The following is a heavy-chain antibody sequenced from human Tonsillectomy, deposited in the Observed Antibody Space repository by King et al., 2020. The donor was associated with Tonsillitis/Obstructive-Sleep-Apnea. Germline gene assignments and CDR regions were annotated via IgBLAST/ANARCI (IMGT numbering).Heavy chain of an antibody. D-gene: IGHD5-18*01. CDR2: ISYDGNTK. CDR1: GFTFSSYG. CDR3: AKEGTAMGARHCDC. Sequence: VQLVESGGGVVQPGRSLRLSCAASGFTFSSYGMQWVRQAPSKGLEWVAVISYDGNTKYYADSVKGRFTISRDNSKNTLSLQVNSLRAEDTAVFECAKEGTAMGARHCDCWGQGTLVTVSS. J-gene: IGHJ4*02. V-gene: IGHV3-30*18.